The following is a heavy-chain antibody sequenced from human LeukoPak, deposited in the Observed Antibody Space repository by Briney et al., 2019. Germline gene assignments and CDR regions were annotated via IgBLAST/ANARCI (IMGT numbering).Heavy chain of an antibody. J-gene: IGHJ4*02. D-gene: IGHD2/OR15-2a*01. Sequence: PGGSLRLSCSASGFTFSSYEMNWVSQAPGKGLEWVSSISSTGGYISYADSMKGRFTISRDNAKNSLYLQMNSLRAEDTAVYYRARDEYKADAYWGQGTLVTVSS. V-gene: IGHV3-21*04. CDR1: GFTFSSYE. CDR2: ISSTGGYI. CDR3: ARDEYKADAY.